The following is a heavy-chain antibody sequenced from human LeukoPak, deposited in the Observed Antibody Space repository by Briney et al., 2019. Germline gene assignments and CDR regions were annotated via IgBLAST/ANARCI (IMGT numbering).Heavy chain of an antibody. J-gene: IGHJ4*02. CDR1: GFTFSSYG. Sequence: GRSLRLSCAASGFTFSSYGMHWVRQAPGKGLEWVAVISYDGSNKYYADSVKGRFTISRDNSRNTLYLQMNSLRAEDTAVYYCARGYFDYWGQGTLVTVSS. CDR3: ARGYFDY. CDR2: ISYDGSNK. V-gene: IGHV3-30*03.